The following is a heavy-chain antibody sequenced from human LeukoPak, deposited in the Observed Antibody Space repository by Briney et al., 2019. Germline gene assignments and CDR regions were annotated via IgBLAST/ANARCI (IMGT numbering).Heavy chain of an antibody. CDR1: GFTFSDYW. V-gene: IGHV3-7*01. J-gene: IGHJ4*02. D-gene: IGHD5-18*01. CDR3: ATYKWIHLWSTPFDY. Sequence: GGSLRLSCEASGFTFSDYWMSWVRQAPGKGLEWVANIHQDGSEKNYVDSVKGRFTISRDNAKKSLYLQMNSLRAEDTAVYYCATYKWIHLWSTPFDYWGQGTLATVSS. CDR2: IHQDGSEK.